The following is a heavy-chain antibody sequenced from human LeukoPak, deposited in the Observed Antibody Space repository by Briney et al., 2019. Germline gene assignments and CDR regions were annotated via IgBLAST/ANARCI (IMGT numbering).Heavy chain of an antibody. V-gene: IGHV4-59*01. CDR3: AHHYDSSGYYSLYGDAFDI. CDR1: GGSISSYY. Sequence: SETLPLTCTVSGGSISSYYWSWIRQPPGKGLEWIGYIYYSGSTNYNPSLKSRVTTSVDTSKNQFSLKLSSVTAADTAVYYCAHHYDSSGYYSLYGDAFDIWGQGTMVTVSS. CDR2: IYYSGST. D-gene: IGHD3-22*01. J-gene: IGHJ3*02.